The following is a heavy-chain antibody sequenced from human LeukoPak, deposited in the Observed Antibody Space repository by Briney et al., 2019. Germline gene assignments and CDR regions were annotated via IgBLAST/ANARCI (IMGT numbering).Heavy chain of an antibody. J-gene: IGHJ3*02. V-gene: IGHV4-61*02. D-gene: IGHD3-16*01. CDR1: GGSISSGSYY. CDR3: ARTVYHAFDI. Sequence: SQTLSLTRTVSGGSISSGSYYWSWIRQPAGKGLEWIGRIYTSGSTNYNPSLKSRVTISVDTSKNQFSLKLSSVTAADTDVYYCARTVYHAFDIWGQGTMVTVSS. CDR2: IYTSGST.